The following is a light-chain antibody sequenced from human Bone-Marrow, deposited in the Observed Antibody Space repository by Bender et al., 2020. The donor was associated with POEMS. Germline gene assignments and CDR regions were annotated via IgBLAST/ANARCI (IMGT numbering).Light chain of an antibody. CDR2: DVN. J-gene: IGLJ1*01. CDR3: SSYTSRSTV. CDR1: SSDVRRYNF. Sequence: QSALTQPASVSGSPGQSITISCSGTSSDVRRYNFVSWYQVHPGKAPKLIIYDVNNRPSDVSSRFSGSKSGNTASLALSGLQTEDEADYYCSSYTSRSTVFGAGTKVTVL. V-gene: IGLV2-14*01.